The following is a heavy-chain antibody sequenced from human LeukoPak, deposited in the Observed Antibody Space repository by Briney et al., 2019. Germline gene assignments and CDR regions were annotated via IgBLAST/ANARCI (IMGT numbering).Heavy chain of an antibody. CDR2: IYWDDDK. V-gene: IGHV2-5*02. D-gene: IGHD5-12*01. Sequence: SGPTLVKPTQTLTLTCTFSGFSLSTSGVGVGWIRQPPGKALEWLALIYWDDDKRYSPSLKSRLTIAKDTSKNQVVVTMTNMDPVDTATYYCAHILGLGYSGYDGVDSWGQGTLVTVSS. CDR1: GFSLSTSGVG. CDR3: AHILGLGYSGYDGVDS. J-gene: IGHJ4*02.